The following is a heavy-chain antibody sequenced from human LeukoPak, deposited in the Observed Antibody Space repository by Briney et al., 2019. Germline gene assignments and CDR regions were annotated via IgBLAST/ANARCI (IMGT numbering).Heavy chain of an antibody. CDR2: ISYDGSNK. V-gene: IGHV3-30-3*01. J-gene: IGHJ4*02. CDR1: GFTFSSYA. Sequence: GGSLRLSCAASGFTFSSYAMHWVRQAPGKGLEWVAVISYDGSNKYYADSVKGRFTISRDNSKNTLYLQMNSLRAEDTAVYYCAKAPPTFMVFDYWGQGTLVTVSS. CDR3: AKAPPTFMVFDY. D-gene: IGHD4/OR15-4a*01.